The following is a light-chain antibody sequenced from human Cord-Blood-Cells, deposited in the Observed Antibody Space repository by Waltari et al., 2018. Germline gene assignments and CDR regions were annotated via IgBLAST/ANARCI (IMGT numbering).Light chain of an antibody. CDR2: DVS. CDR3: SSYTSSTWV. CDR1: SSDVGGYNY. Sequence: QSALTQPASVSGSPGQSITISCTGTSSDVGGYNYVSWYQQHPGKAPKLMNYDVSKRPSGVSNRFSGSESGNTASLTISGLQAEDEADYYCSSYTSSTWVFGGGTKLTVL. J-gene: IGLJ3*02. V-gene: IGLV2-14*01.